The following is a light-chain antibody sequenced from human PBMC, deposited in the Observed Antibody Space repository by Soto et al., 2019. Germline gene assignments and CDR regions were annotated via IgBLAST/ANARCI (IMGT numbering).Light chain of an antibody. J-gene: IGKJ2*03. CDR1: QSVSSD. CDR3: KQYNNWYS. CDR2: GAS. Sequence: EIVMTQSPATLSVSPGERVTLSCRASQSVSSDLAWYQQKPGKAPRVLIYGASTTATGVPARFSGSGSGTEFTLTISSLQSEDFGVYYCKQYNNWYSFGQGTKLESK. V-gene: IGKV3-15*01.